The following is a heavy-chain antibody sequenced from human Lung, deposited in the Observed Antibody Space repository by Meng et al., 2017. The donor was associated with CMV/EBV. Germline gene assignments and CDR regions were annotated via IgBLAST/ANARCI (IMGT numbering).Heavy chain of an antibody. D-gene: IGHD4-17*01. CDR2: IYYSGST. CDR1: AGSHSSVGFY. CDR3: ARTNYGDYNWFDP. J-gene: IGHJ5*02. Sequence: QMPLRHSSPRLLKPPHTLSLPSSVSAGSHSSVGFYWRRLRQHQGKGLEWIGSIYYSGSTYYNPSLRSRVAISIDTSKNQFSLKLTSVTAADTAVYFCARTNYGDYNWFDPWGQGTLVTVSS. V-gene: IGHV4-31*02.